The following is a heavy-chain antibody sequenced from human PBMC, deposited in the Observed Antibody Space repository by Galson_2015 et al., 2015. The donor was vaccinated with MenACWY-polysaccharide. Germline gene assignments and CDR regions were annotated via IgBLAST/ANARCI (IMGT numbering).Heavy chain of an antibody. V-gene: IGHV3-7*01. J-gene: IGHJ4*02. CDR1: GFTFNDFW. Sequence: ALRLSCAASGFTFNDFWLSWGRQAPGHGLEWVANINQYGSEKYYVDSVKGRFTISRDNAKNSLYLQMNSLRAEDTAVYYCARDGGRTIGTTQRGYWGQGTLSPSLQ. CDR3: ARDGGRTIGTTQRGY. D-gene: IGHD1-1*01. CDR2: INQYGSEK.